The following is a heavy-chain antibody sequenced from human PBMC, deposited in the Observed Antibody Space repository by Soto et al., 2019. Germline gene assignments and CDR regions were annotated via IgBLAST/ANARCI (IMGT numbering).Heavy chain of an antibody. CDR2: INTAGTTT. V-gene: IGHV3-74*01. CDR3: GRGGGDYGDYLDY. J-gene: IGHJ4*02. D-gene: IGHD4-17*01. Sequence: ELQLVESGGGLVQPGGSLRLSCVASGFSFSTYWMHWVRQAPGKGLVWVSRINTAGTTTPYADSVTGRFTISRDNAKNTLLLQMNRLGAEDTGVYYCGRGGGDYGDYLDYWGQGALVTVSS. CDR1: GFSFSTYW.